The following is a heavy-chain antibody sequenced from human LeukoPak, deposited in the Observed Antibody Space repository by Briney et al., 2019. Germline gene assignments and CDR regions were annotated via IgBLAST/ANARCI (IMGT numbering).Heavy chain of an antibody. V-gene: IGHV4-59*01. CDR3: ARTPTWRGAFDY. CDR1: GGSISSYY. J-gene: IGHJ4*02. D-gene: IGHD1-26*01. Sequence: SETLSLTCTVSGGSISSYYWSWIRQPPGKGLEWIGYIYYSGNPTYNPSLKGRVTISHDTSKHQFSLRLSSVTAADTAVYYCARTPTWRGAFDYWGQGTLVTVSS. CDR2: IYYSGNP.